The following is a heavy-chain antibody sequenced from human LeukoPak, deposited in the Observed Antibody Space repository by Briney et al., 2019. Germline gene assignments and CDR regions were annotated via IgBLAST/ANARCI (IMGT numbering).Heavy chain of an antibody. CDR2: ISSSSSYI. J-gene: IGHJ4*02. Sequence: GGSLRLSCAASGFTFSSYSMNWVRQAPGKGLEWVSSISSSSSYIYYADSVKGRFTISRDNAKNSLYLQMNSLRAEDTAVYYCAKDSAPAAMSDFDYWGQGTLVTVSS. V-gene: IGHV3-21*04. CDR1: GFTFSSYS. D-gene: IGHD2-2*01. CDR3: AKDSAPAAMSDFDY.